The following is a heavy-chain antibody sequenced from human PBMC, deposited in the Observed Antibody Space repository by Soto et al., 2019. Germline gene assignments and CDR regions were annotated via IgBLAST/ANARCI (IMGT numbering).Heavy chain of an antibody. Sequence: LRLSCAASGFTFSSYWMHWVRQAPGKGLVWVSRIHSDGGTTTYADSVKGRFTMSRDNAKNSLYLQINSLRAEDTAVYYCAREDHSTYNYWGQGTLVTVSS. J-gene: IGHJ4*02. D-gene: IGHD4-4*01. CDR2: IHSDGGTT. V-gene: IGHV3-74*01. CDR3: AREDHSTYNY. CDR1: GFTFSSYW.